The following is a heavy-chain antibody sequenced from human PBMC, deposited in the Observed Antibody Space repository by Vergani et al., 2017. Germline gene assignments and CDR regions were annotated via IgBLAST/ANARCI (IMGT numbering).Heavy chain of an antibody. V-gene: IGHV4-4*02. CDR1: GGSISSSNW. Sequence: QVQLQETGPGLVNPSGTLSLTCAVSGGSISSSNWWSWVRKPPGKGLEWIGEIYHSGSTNDNPTLKSRGTISVDKSKNQFSLKLSSVTAADTAVYYWASGESSGVTNWGQGTLVTVSS. J-gene: IGHJ4*02. D-gene: IGHD6-19*01. CDR2: IYHSGST. CDR3: ASGESSGVTN.